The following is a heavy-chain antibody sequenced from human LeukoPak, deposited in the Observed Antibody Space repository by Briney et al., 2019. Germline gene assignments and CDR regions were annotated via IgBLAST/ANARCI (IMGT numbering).Heavy chain of an antibody. CDR1: GFTFSAYW. Sequence: GWSLRLSFVASGFTFSAYWMSWVRQAPGKGLEWVANIKQDGSDKYYVDSVKGRFTISRDNAKNSLYLQMNSLRAEDTAVYYCAKKTVVGSYFDYWGQGTPVTVSS. D-gene: IGHD4-23*01. CDR2: IKQDGSDK. CDR3: AKKTVVGSYFDY. V-gene: IGHV3-7*03. J-gene: IGHJ4*02.